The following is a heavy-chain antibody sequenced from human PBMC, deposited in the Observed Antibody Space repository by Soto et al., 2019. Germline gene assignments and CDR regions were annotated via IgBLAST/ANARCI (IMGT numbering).Heavy chain of an antibody. CDR3: ASQGISGNYWEDFDY. Sequence: GGSLRLSCAASGLSVSINYISWVRQAPGRGLEWVSVIYANGNTYYADSVKGRFTLSRDNLKNRLYLQMNSLRADDTAVYYCASQGISGNYWEDFDYWGRGTLVTVSS. CDR2: IYANGNT. D-gene: IGHD1-26*01. CDR1: GLSVSINY. V-gene: IGHV3-53*01. J-gene: IGHJ4*02.